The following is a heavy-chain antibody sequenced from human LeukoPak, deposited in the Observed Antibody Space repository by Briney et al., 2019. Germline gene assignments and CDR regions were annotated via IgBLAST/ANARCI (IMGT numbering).Heavy chain of an antibody. CDR1: GGTFSSYA. Sequence: ASVKVSCKASGGTFSSYAISWVRQAPGRGLEWMGRIIPIFGTANYAQKFQGRVTITTDESTSTAYMELSSLRSEDTAVYYCARVVVGATTPYYYYYMDVWGKGTTVTVSS. CDR3: ARVVVGATTPYYYYYMDV. V-gene: IGHV1-69*05. D-gene: IGHD1-26*01. CDR2: IIPIFGTA. J-gene: IGHJ6*03.